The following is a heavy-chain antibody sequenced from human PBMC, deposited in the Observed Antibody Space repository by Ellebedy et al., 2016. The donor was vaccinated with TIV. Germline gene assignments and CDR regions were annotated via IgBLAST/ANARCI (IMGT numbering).Heavy chain of an antibody. Sequence: GESLKISCVASGFTFSSYAMSWVRQAPGKGLEWVSSLSASGGSTYYADSVKGRFTISRDNSKNTLYLQMNSLRAEDTAVYYCAKRVTMVREVITYYHYAMDVWGQGTTVTVSS. J-gene: IGHJ6*02. D-gene: IGHD3-10*01. CDR3: AKRVTMVREVITYYHYAMDV. CDR2: LSASGGST. V-gene: IGHV3-23*01. CDR1: GFTFSSYA.